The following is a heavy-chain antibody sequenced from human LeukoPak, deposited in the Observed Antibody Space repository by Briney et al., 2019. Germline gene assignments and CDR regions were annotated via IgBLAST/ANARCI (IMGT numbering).Heavy chain of an antibody. Sequence: SETLSLTCTVSGGSISSYYWSWIRQPPGKGLEWIGFIYYSGSTNYNPSLKSRVTISVDTSKNQFSLKLSSVTAADTAVYYCARHPFYGCNFDYWGQGTLVTVSS. CDR2: IYYSGST. CDR1: GGSISSYY. J-gene: IGHJ4*02. D-gene: IGHD3-10*01. V-gene: IGHV4-59*08. CDR3: ARHPFYGCNFDY.